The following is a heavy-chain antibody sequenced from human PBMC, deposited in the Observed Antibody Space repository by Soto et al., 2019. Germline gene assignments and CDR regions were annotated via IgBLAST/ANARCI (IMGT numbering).Heavy chain of an antibody. CDR2: IYPGDSVT. J-gene: IGHJ6*02. D-gene: IGHD3-9*01. Sequence: GESLKISCKGSGYSFTSYWIGWVRQMPGKGLEWMGIIYPGDSVTRYSPSFQGQVTISADKSISTAYLQWSSLKASDTAMYYCARVYYDISTGYSLPGGMDVWGQGTTVTVS. CDR1: GYSFTSYW. V-gene: IGHV5-51*01. CDR3: ARVYYDISTGYSLPGGMDV.